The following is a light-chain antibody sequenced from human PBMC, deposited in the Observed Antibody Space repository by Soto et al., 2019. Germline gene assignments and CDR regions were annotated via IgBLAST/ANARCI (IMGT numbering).Light chain of an antibody. V-gene: IGLV2-14*03. CDR1: SGDVGFYDF. J-gene: IGLJ3*02. Sequence: QSALTQPASMSGSPGQSITISCTGTSGDVGFYDFVSWYQQHPGKVPRLIIYGVTKRPSGVSHRFSGSKSGNTASLTISRLQVEDEAAYSCASYTGSSTYLFGGGTKLTVL. CDR2: GVT. CDR3: ASYTGSSTYL.